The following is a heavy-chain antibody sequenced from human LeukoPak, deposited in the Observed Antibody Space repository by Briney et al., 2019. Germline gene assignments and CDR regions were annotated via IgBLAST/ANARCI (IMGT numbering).Heavy chain of an antibody. D-gene: IGHD5-12*01. Sequence: GGSLRLSCAASGFTFSGYAMHWVRLAPGKGLEWVAVISYDGSDKYYADSVEGRFTISRDNSKNTLYLQMNSLRADDTAVYYCARVRVQVATTWYFDYWGQGALVTVSS. CDR3: ARVRVQVATTWYFDY. CDR2: ISYDGSDK. J-gene: IGHJ4*02. CDR1: GFTFSGYA. V-gene: IGHV3-30*04.